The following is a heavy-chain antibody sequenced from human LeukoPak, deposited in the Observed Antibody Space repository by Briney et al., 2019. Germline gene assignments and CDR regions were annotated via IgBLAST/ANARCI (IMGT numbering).Heavy chain of an antibody. V-gene: IGHV3-20*04. CDR1: GFTFDDYG. D-gene: IGHD2-15*01. Sequence: GGSLRLSCAASGFTFDDYGMSWVRQAPGKGLEWVSGINWNGGSTGYADSVKGRFTTSRDNPKNTLYLQMNSLRAEDTGVYYCASFLGGFSSFHWGQGTLVAVSS. CDR2: INWNGGST. CDR3: ASFLGGFSSFH. J-gene: IGHJ4*02.